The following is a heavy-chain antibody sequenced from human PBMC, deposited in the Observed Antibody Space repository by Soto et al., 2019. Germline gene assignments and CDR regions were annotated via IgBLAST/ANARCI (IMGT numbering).Heavy chain of an antibody. D-gene: IGHD3-16*01. CDR3: ARDPIFVIMIRHPTRSSVI. Sequence: ASVKVSCKASGYTFTSYYMHWVRQAPGQGLEWMGIINPSGGSTSYAQKFQGRVTMTRDTSTSTVYMELRSLRSEDTAVYYCARDPIFVIMIRHPTRSSVICGQRTMV. V-gene: IGHV1-46*03. J-gene: IGHJ3*02. CDR1: GYTFTSYY. CDR2: INPSGGST.